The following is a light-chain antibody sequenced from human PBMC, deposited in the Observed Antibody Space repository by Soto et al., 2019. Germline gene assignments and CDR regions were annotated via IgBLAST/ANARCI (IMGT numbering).Light chain of an antibody. CDR2: RNN. CDR3: AAWDDSLSGVV. CDR1: SSNIGSNY. V-gene: IGLV1-47*01. J-gene: IGLJ2*01. Sequence: QSVLTQPPSASGTPGQRVTISCSGSSSNIGSNYVYWYQQRPGTAPKLLIYRNNQRPSGVPDRFSGSKSGTSASLAISGLRSEEEADYYCAAWDDSLSGVVFGGGTKLTVL.